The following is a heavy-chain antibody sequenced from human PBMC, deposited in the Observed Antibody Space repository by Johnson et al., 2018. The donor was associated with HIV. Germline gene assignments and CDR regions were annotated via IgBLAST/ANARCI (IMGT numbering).Heavy chain of an antibody. Sequence: VQLVESGGGLVKPGGSLRLSCAASGFTVSSNYMSWVRQAPGKGLEWVSVIYSGGRTYYTDSVKGRFTISRDTAKNTLYLQMNSLRVEDTAVYYCARDPITPYERGPDAFDVWGQGTVVTVSS. J-gene: IGHJ3*01. CDR1: GFTVSSNY. CDR3: ARDPITPYERGPDAFDV. D-gene: IGHD2-21*01. CDR2: IYSGGRT. V-gene: IGHV3-66*01.